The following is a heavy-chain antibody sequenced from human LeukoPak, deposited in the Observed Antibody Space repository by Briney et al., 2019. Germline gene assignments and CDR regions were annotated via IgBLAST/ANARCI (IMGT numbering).Heavy chain of an antibody. D-gene: IGHD6-19*01. CDR1: GFTFSSHA. CDR2: ISGSGGSK. CDR3: AKDGTGYSSGWYSHFDY. Sequence: PGGSLRLSCVASGFTFSSHAASWFRQAPGKGLEWVSAISGSGGSKYYADSVKGRFTISRDNSKNTLYLQMNSLRAEGTAVYYCAKDGTGYSSGWYSHFDYWGQGTLVTVSS. J-gene: IGHJ4*02. V-gene: IGHV3-23*01.